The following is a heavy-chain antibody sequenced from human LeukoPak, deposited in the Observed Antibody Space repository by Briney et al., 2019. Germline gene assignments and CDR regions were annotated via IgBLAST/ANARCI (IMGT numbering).Heavy chain of an antibody. D-gene: IGHD3-10*01. Sequence: GGSLRLSCVASGFTFSSYAMTWVRQAPRKGLEWVSSINNNAGGTYYADSMKGRFTISRDNSKNTLYLQMISLRAEDTAVYYCARDDTYYYGSGSYYNRYYYGMDVWGQGTTVTVSS. CDR1: GFTFSSYA. J-gene: IGHJ6*02. V-gene: IGHV3-23*01. CDR3: ARDDTYYYGSGSYYNRYYYGMDV. CDR2: INNNAGGT.